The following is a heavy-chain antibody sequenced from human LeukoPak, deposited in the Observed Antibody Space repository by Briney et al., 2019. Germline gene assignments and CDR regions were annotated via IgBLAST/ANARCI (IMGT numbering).Heavy chain of an antibody. CDR3: ASGSRSSVSFDI. CDR1: GFTFSSYG. J-gene: IGHJ3*02. V-gene: IGHV3-33*07. Sequence: GGSLRLSCAASGFTFSSYGMYWVRQAPGKGLEWVAVIWYDGSNKYYGDSVKGRFTISRDNSKNTLYLQMNSLRAEDTAVYYCASGSRSSVSFDIWGQGTMVTVS. CDR2: IWYDGSNK. D-gene: IGHD6-6*01.